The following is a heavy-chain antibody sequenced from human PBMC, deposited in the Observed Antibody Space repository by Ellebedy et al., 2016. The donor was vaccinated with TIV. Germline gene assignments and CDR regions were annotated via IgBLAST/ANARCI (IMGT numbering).Heavy chain of an antibody. CDR1: GFSVRTSGVG. V-gene: IGHV2-5*02. CDR3: AHRGGTYLDAFDF. CDR2: IYWDDDK. Sequence: SGPTLVKPTQTVTLTCTVSGFSVRTSGVGVGWIRQPPGKALEWLALIYWDDDKHYSTYLKSRLTITQDTSNNQVVLTMNNMDPVDTATYYCAHRGGTYLDAFDFWGQGTVVTVSS. D-gene: IGHD1-26*01. J-gene: IGHJ3*01.